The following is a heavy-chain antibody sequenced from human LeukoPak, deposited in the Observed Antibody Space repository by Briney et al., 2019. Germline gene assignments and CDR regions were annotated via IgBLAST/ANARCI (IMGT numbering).Heavy chain of an antibody. CDR1: GFTFSSYA. Sequence: GGSLRLSCAASGFTFSSYAMSWARQAPGKGLEWVSLISASGGSTYYADSMQGRFTVSRDNSKNTLYLQMNSLRAEDTAVYYCAKPLSLTRRPADYWGQGTLVTVSS. CDR3: AKPLSLTRRPADY. J-gene: IGHJ4*02. CDR2: ISASGGST. D-gene: IGHD1-14*01. V-gene: IGHV3-23*01.